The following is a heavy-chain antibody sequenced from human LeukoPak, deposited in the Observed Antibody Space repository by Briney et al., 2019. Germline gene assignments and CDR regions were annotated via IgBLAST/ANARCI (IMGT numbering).Heavy chain of an antibody. D-gene: IGHD3-22*01. Sequence: GGSLRLSCAASGFTFSIYGMHWVRQAPGKGLEWVAVIWYDGSNKYYADSVKGRFTISRDNSKNTLYLQMNSLRAEDTAVYYCARDSFGYDSSGYYTLRGQGTLVTVSS. J-gene: IGHJ4*02. CDR3: ARDSFGYDSSGYYTL. V-gene: IGHV3-33*08. CDR1: GFTFSIYG. CDR2: IWYDGSNK.